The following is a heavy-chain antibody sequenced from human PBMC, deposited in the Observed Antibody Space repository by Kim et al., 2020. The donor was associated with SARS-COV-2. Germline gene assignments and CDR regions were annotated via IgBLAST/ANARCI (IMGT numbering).Heavy chain of an antibody. CDR1: GFTFSSYG. CDR2: ISYDGSNK. J-gene: IGHJ5*01. V-gene: IGHV3-30*18. CDR3: AKGHNGGQLASRFRTNN. D-gene: IGHD6-6*01. Sequence: GGSLRLSCAASGFTFSSYGMHWVRQAPGKGLEWVAVISYDGSNKYYADSVKGRFTISRDNSKNTLYLQMNSLRAEDTAVYYCAKGHNGGQLASRFRTNN.